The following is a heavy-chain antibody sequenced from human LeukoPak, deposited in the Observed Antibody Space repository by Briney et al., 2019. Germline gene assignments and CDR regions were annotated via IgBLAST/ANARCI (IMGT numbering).Heavy chain of an antibody. Sequence: SETLSLTCAVSGYSINSGYYWGWIRQPPGKGLEWIVSISHGGSTYYNPALKSRVTTSVDTSKNRFSLKLTSVTAADTAVYYCARVMERGPNWFDPWGQGTLVTVSS. D-gene: IGHD1-1*01. CDR2: ISHGGST. J-gene: IGHJ5*02. V-gene: IGHV4-38-2*01. CDR1: GYSINSGYY. CDR3: ARVMERGPNWFDP.